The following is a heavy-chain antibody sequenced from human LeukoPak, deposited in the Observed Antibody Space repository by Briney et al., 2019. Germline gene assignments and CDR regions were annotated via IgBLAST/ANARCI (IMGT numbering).Heavy chain of an antibody. D-gene: IGHD3-10*01. Sequence: GGSLRLSCAASGFTFSSYAMHWVRQAPGKGLEWVAVISYDGSNKYYADSVKGRFTISRDNAKNTLYLQMNSLRAEDTAVYYCARDMHDGSGSSSDFDYWGQGTLVTVSS. CDR3: ARDMHDGSGSSSDFDY. V-gene: IGHV3-30*04. CDR2: ISYDGSNK. CDR1: GFTFSSYA. J-gene: IGHJ4*02.